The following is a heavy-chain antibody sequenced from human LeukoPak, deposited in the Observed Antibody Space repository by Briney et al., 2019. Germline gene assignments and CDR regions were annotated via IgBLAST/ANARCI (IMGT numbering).Heavy chain of an antibody. CDR3: VKRLTLGDLSIKGAFAL. Sequence: GGSLRLSCAASGFTVSSNYMSWVRQGPGKGLEWVALIYNDGGTHYTDSVKGRFTISRDTSRKILFLQMNSLRVEDSAMYYCVKRLTLGDLSIKGAFALWGQGTMVTVAS. CDR1: GFTVSSNY. V-gene: IGHV3-53*01. D-gene: IGHD3-16*02. CDR2: IYNDGGT. J-gene: IGHJ3*01.